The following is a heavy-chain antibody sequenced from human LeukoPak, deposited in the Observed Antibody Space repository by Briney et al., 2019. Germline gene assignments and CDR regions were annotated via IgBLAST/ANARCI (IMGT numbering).Heavy chain of an antibody. CDR1: GASISDHY. CDR3: TRGSTLADDY. CDR2: SRYSESS. Sequence: PSETLSLTCTVSGASISDHYWNWIRQPPGKVLEWIGYSRYSESSNYNPSLKGRATISVDTSKNQLSLTVNSVTAADTAVYYCTRGSTLADDYWGQGILVTVSP. V-gene: IGHV4-59*11. D-gene: IGHD5/OR15-5a*01. J-gene: IGHJ4*02.